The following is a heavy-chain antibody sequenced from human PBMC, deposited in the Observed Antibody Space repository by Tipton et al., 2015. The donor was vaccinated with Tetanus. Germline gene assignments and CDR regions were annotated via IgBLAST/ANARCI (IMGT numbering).Heavy chain of an antibody. J-gene: IGHJ4*02. CDR1: GGSLRGGDYH. V-gene: IGHV4-61*08. Sequence: TLSLTCSVTGGSLRGGDYHWSWIWQPPGKGLEWLAYVSSSGRTNSNYDLKSRITTSHGTSKNQFFLRLTSVTSADTAVYYCARANYDNFKKGPFDSWGQGTLVIVSS. CDR3: ARANYDNFKKGPFDS. D-gene: IGHD3-3*01. CDR2: VSSSGRT.